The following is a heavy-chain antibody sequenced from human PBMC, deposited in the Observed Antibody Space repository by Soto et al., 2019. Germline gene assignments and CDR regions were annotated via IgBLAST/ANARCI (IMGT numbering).Heavy chain of an antibody. CDR2: IIAYNGNT. CDR3: ARDSKLRFLEWLLSPLFDY. D-gene: IGHD3-3*01. Sequence: ASVKVSCKTSGYTFTSYDINWVRQATGQGLEWFGWIIAYNGNTNYAQKLQGRVTMTTDTSTSTAFMELRSLRSDDTAVYFCARDSKLRFLEWLLSPLFDYWGQGTLVTVSS. V-gene: IGHV1-18*01. J-gene: IGHJ4*02. CDR1: GYTFTSYD.